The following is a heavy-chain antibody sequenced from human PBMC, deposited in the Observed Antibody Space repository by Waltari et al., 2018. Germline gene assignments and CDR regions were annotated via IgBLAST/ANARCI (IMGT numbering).Heavy chain of an antibody. J-gene: IGHJ4*02. Sequence: QLQLQESGPGLVKPSETLSLMCTVSGGSITSSSYFWGWIRQTPGKGLEWIASVHYSGTPYYNPSLKSRVTISVDTSKNQFSLSLRSVTAADSAVYYCAKPRMDLVAPFDYWGLGTLVTVSS. CDR2: VHYSGTP. V-gene: IGHV4-39*01. CDR3: AKPRMDLVAPFDY. D-gene: IGHD2-15*01. CDR1: GGSITSSSYF.